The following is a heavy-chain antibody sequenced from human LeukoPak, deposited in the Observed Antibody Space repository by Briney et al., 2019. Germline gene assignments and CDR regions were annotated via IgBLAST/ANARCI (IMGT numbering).Heavy chain of an antibody. V-gene: IGHV4-38-2*02. CDR2: MYHSGLI. J-gene: IGHJ4*02. CDR3: TRNPTGGYYYFDY. D-gene: IGHD2-8*02. Sequence: SETLSLTCNVSGYSISSGYYWGWIRQSPGKGLEWIANMYHSGLIYYNPSLKSRITISMDMSKNQLSLKLRSVTAADTAVYYCTRNPTGGYYYFDYWGQGMLVTVSS. CDR1: GYSISSGYY.